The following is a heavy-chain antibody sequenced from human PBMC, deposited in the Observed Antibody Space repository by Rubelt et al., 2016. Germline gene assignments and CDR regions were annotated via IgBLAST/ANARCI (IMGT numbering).Heavy chain of an antibody. CDR3: ARGGSNYDWFDP. Sequence: QVQLVQSGAEVKKPGASVKVSCKASGYTFTSYGISWVRQAPGQGLEWMGIINPSGGSTSYAPKFQGRVTMTRDTSTSTVYMELSSLRSEDTAVYYCARGGSNYDWFDPWGQGTLVTVSS. CDR2: INPSGGST. D-gene: IGHD4-11*01. CDR1: GYTFTSYG. V-gene: IGHV1-46*01. J-gene: IGHJ5*02.